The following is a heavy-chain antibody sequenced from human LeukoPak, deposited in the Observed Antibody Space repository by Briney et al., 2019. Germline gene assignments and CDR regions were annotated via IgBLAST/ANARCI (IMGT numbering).Heavy chain of an antibody. Sequence: ASVNVSCKASGYTFTDHYMHWVRQAPAQGLEWMGWINPNSGGTNYAQEFQGRVTVTRDTSISTAFMDLSSLRSDDTAVFYCARGPPRGTAAGPDFWGQGTLVTVSS. V-gene: IGHV1-2*02. J-gene: IGHJ4*02. CDR3: ARGPPRGTAAGPDF. CDR1: GYTFTDHY. CDR2: INPNSGGT. D-gene: IGHD6-13*01.